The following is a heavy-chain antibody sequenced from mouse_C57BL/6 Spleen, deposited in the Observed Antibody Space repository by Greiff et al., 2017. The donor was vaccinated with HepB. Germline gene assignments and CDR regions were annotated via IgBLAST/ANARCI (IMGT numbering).Heavy chain of an antibody. CDR3: ARMIYDGYSHFDY. CDR2: IDPSDSYT. Sequence: QVQLQQPGAELVMPGASVKLSCKASGYTFTSYWMHWVKQRPGQGLEWIGEIDPSDSYTNYNQKFKGKSTLTVDKSSSTAYMQLSSLTSEDSAVYYCARMIYDGYSHFDYWGQGTTLTVSS. D-gene: IGHD2-3*01. J-gene: IGHJ2*01. CDR1: GYTFTSYW. V-gene: IGHV1-69*01.